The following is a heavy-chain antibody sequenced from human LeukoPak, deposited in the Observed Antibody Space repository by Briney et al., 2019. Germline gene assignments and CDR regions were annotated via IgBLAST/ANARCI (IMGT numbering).Heavy chain of an antibody. CDR1: GDSISGNHY. J-gene: IGHJ4*02. V-gene: IGHV4-61*02. Sequence: SETLSLTCTVSGDSISGNHYWNWIRQPAGKGLEWIGRIFTSGNSNYNPSLTSRVTISLDTSKDQFSLRLSSVTAADTAFYYCARESATSGSTDWGQGTLVTVSS. CDR3: ARESATSGSTD. D-gene: IGHD3-10*01. CDR2: IFTSGNS.